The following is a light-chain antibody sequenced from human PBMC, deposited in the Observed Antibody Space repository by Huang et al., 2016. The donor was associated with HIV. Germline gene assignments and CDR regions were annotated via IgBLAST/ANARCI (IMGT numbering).Light chain of an antibody. CDR3: QQYSDWPRT. J-gene: IGKJ1*01. V-gene: IGKV3-15*01. CDR2: AAS. CDR1: QNIRAN. Sequence: EIVMTQSPATLSVSPGERVTLSCRASQNIRANVAWYRQKPGQAPRLLIYAASTRATDTPPRFSGSGSGTEFTLAISRLQSEDFAVYYCQQYSDWPRTFGLGTKVDIK.